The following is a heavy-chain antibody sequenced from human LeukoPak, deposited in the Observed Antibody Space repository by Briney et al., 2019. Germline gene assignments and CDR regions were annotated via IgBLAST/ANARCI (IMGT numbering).Heavy chain of an antibody. Sequence: GGSLRLSCAASGFTFSSYAMSWVRQAPGKGLEWVSGISGSGDTTYYADSVKGRFTISRDNSKNTLFLQMNSLRAEDTAVYYCAKGPPSSSAQYFQHWGQGTLVTVSS. CDR2: ISGSGDTT. V-gene: IGHV3-23*01. CDR3: AKGPPSSSAQYFQH. J-gene: IGHJ1*01. D-gene: IGHD6-6*01. CDR1: GFTFSSYA.